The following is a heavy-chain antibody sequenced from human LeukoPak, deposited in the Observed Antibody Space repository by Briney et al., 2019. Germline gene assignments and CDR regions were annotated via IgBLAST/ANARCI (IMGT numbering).Heavy chain of an antibody. CDR2: IYYSGST. D-gene: IGHD5-24*01. J-gene: IGHJ4*02. CDR3: AGRDGYNPSDY. Sequence: SETLSLTCTVSGGSISSYYWSWIRQPPGKGLEWIGYIYYSGSTNYNPSLKSRVTISVDTSKNQFSLKLSSVTAADTAVYYCAGRDGYNPSDYWGQRTLVTISS. V-gene: IGHV4-59*08. CDR1: GGSISSYY.